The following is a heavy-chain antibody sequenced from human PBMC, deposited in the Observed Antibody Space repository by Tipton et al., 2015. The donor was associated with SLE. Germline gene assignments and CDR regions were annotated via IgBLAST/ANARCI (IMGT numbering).Heavy chain of an antibody. CDR2: ISSSSSYI. J-gene: IGHJ3*02. CDR3: ARREAFDM. Sequence: SLRLSCAASGFTLSSYSMNWVRQAPGKGLEWVSSISSSSSYIYYADSVKGRFTISRDNAKNSLYLQMNSLRAQDTAVYYCARREAFDMWGQGTMVTASS. V-gene: IGHV3-21*01. CDR1: GFTLSSYS. D-gene: IGHD1-26*01.